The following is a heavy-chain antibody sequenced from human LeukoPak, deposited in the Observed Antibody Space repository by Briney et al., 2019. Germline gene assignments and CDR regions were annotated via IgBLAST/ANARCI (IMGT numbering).Heavy chain of an antibody. J-gene: IGHJ4*02. CDR3: TTDPVSFEGIIAPFDY. V-gene: IGHV3-15*01. D-gene: IGHD3-16*02. CDR1: GFTFKHAF. CDR2: IKSKSDGEIT. Sequence: GGSLXLSXAASGFTFKHAFLSWVRQAPGKGREWVARIKSKSDGEITDYAAPGKGRFVISRDESNRTVYLQMNSLKTEDTAVYFCTTDPVSFEGIIAPFDYWGQGTLVTVSS.